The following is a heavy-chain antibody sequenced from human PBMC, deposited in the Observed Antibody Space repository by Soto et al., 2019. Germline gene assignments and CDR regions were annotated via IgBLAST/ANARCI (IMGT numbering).Heavy chain of an antibody. CDR1: GYTFTGYG. CDR3: ARHGNGDDY. V-gene: IGHV1-18*01. Sequence: GAPAKVSCEASGYTFTGYGVDWVRQAPGQGLEWMGWIRSYNNSTNYAQKLQGRVTMTTDTSTNTAYMELRSLRSDDTAVYYCARHGNGDDYWGQGTLVTVS. J-gene: IGHJ4*02. D-gene: IGHD2-8*01. CDR2: IRSYNNST.